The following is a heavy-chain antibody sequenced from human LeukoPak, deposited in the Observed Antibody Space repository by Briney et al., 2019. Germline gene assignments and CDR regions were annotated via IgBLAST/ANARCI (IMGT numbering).Heavy chain of an antibody. J-gene: IGHJ5*02. CDR1: GFTFSDYY. CDR3: ARVIAAAGTGWLGP. V-gene: IGHV4-59*01. CDR2: IYYSGST. D-gene: IGHD6-13*01. Sequence: LRLPCAASGFTFSDYYMSWIRQPPGKGLEWIGYIYYSGSTNYNPSLKSRVTISVDTSKNQFSLKLSSVTAADTAVYYCARVIAAAGTGWLGPWGQGTLVTVSS.